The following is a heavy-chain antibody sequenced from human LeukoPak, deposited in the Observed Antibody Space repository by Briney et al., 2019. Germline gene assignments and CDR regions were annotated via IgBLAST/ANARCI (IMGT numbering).Heavy chain of an antibody. D-gene: IGHD6-6*01. Sequence: GGSLRLSCAASGFTLSSYAMSWVRQAPGKGLEWVSAISGSGGSTYYADSVKGRFTISRDNSKNTLYLQMNSLRAEDTAVYYCAKVSPPYSSSPGDYWGQGTLVTVSS. CDR2: ISGSGGST. J-gene: IGHJ4*02. CDR3: AKVSPPYSSSPGDY. V-gene: IGHV3-23*01. CDR1: GFTLSSYA.